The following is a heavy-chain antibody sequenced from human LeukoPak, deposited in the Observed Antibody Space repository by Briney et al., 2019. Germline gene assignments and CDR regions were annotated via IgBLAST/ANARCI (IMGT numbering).Heavy chain of an antibody. D-gene: IGHD5-12*01. V-gene: IGHV3-48*04. Sequence: GGSLRLSCAASGFTFTSYSMNWVRQAPGKGLEWVSYISSSSTTIYYADSVKGRFTISRDNAKNSLYLQMNSLTAEDTAVYYCARGREYSGYDWYYWGQGTLVTVSS. J-gene: IGHJ4*02. CDR2: ISSSSTTI. CDR1: GFTFTSYS. CDR3: ARGREYSGYDWYY.